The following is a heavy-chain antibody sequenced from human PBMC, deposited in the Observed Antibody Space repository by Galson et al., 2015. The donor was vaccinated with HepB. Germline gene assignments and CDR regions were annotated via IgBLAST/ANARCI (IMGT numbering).Heavy chain of an antibody. V-gene: IGHV1-2*02. CDR1: GYTFTGYY. D-gene: IGHD6-25*01. Sequence: SVKVSCKASGYTFTGYYMHWVRQAPGQGLEWMGWINPNSGGTNYAQKFQGRVTMTRDTPISTAYMELSRLRSDDTAVYYCARARGSIAAAHGRWDWFDPWGQGTLVTVSS. CDR3: ARARGSIAAAHGRWDWFDP. CDR2: INPNSGGT. J-gene: IGHJ5*02.